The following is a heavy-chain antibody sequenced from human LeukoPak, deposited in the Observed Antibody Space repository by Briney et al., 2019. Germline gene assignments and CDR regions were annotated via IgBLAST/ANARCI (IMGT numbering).Heavy chain of an antibody. CDR1: GYTFTNYG. CDR3: ASSSGWYPNY. D-gene: IGHD6-19*01. J-gene: IGHJ4*02. Sequence: ASVKVSCKASGYTFTNYGISWVRQAPGQGLEWMRWISAYNGNANYAQKLQGRVTMTTDTSTSTAYMELRSLRSDDTAVYYCASSSGWYPNYWGQGTLVTVSS. V-gene: IGHV1-18*01. CDR2: ISAYNGNA.